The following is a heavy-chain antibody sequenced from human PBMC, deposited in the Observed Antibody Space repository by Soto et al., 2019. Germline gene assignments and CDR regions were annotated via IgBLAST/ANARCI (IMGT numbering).Heavy chain of an antibody. D-gene: IGHD2-15*01. CDR3: ARGDCVGGTCYSLAGSFYYYMDV. V-gene: IGHV3-23*01. CDR1: GFIFNNYA. CDR2: SGGSGGTT. J-gene: IGHJ6*03. Sequence: EVQLWESGGGLVQPGGSLRLSCAASGFIFNNYALTWVRQSPGKGLEWVSTSGGSGGTTYYADSVKGRFTISRDNVKNTLYLHMDSLRAEDTAVYYCARGDCVGGTCYSLAGSFYYYMDVWGKGTTVTVFS.